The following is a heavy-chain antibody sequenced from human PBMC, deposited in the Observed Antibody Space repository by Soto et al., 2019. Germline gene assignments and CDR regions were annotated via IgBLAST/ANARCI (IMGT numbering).Heavy chain of an antibody. CDR3: ARTRGRGQWRDFYFDF. J-gene: IGHJ4*02. CDR1: GGPIAPFY. Sequence: SETLSLTCTVSGGPIAPFYWTWIRQSPGKGLESIGYVYYNGSTNYNPALKGRVTISLDTSKSQFSLRLSSVTAADTAVYYCARTRGRGQWRDFYFDFWGQGSLVTVSS. D-gene: IGHD6-19*01. V-gene: IGHV4-59*12. CDR2: VYYNGST.